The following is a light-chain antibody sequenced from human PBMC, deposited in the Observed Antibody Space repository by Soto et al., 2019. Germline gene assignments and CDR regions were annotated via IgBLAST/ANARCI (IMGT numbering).Light chain of an antibody. CDR3: QQYGTSPT. J-gene: IGKJ1*01. CDR1: QTVRSSY. Sequence: EIVLTQSPGTLSLSRGERATLSCRAGQTVRSSYLAWYQQIPGQAPRLLIYGASSRATGIPDRFSGSGSGTDFTLTISRLEPEDFAVHYCQQYGTSPTFGQGTKVEVK. CDR2: GAS. V-gene: IGKV3-20*01.